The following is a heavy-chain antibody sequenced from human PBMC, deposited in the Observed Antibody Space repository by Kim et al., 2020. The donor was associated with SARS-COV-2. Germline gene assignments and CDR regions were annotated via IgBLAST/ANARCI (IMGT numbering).Heavy chain of an antibody. CDR2: IYTSGST. CDR3: ARGYDSSGYQGIDY. J-gene: IGHJ4*02. CDR1: GGSISSYY. D-gene: IGHD3-22*01. V-gene: IGHV4-4*07. Sequence: SETLSLTCTVSGGSISSYYWSWIRQPAGKGLEWIGRIYTSGSTNYNPSLKSRVTMSVDTSKNQFSLKLSSVTAADTAVYYCARGYDSSGYQGIDYWGQGTLVTVSS.